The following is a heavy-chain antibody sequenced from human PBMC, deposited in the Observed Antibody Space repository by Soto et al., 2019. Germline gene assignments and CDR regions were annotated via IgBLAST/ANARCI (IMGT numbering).Heavy chain of an antibody. CDR2: IYYSGST. V-gene: IGHV4-31*03. D-gene: IGHD6-13*01. Sequence: QVQLQESGPGLVKPSQTLSLTCTVSGGSISSGGYYWSWIRQPPGKGLEWIGYIYYSGSTYYNPYLKSRVTISVDTSKNQFSLQLSAVTAADTAVYYCARDFRAAAGGGAFDIWGQGTMVTVSS. CDR1: GGSISSGGYY. CDR3: ARDFRAAAGGGAFDI. J-gene: IGHJ3*02.